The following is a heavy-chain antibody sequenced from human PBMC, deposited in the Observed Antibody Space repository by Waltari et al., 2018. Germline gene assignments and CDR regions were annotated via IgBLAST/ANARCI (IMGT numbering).Heavy chain of an antibody. D-gene: IGHD1-26*01. CDR3: TTLDAPWGGG. J-gene: IGHJ4*02. Sequence: EVQMVESGGGSVRPGQSLRLSCVASGFTFAPAWLTWVRQAPGKGLGWVGRIQSKSDGYRTDFAAPVKGRFSISRDDSRNTVYLQMNSLRNEDTALYYCTTLDAPWGGGWGQGTLVTVSS. CDR2: IQSKSDGYRT. V-gene: IGHV3-15*01. CDR1: GFTFAPAW.